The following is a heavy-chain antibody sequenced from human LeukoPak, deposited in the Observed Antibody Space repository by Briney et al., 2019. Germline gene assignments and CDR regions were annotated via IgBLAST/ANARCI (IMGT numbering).Heavy chain of an antibody. V-gene: IGHV4-59*01. Sequence: PSETLSLTCTVSGGSISIYYWSWIRQPPGKGLEWIGYIYYSGSTNYNPSLKSRVTISVDTSKNQFSLKLSSVTAADTAVYYCARYALKASSSWISRYFDYWGQGTLVTVSS. D-gene: IGHD6-13*01. CDR2: IYYSGST. CDR3: ARYALKASSSWISRYFDY. J-gene: IGHJ4*02. CDR1: GGSISIYY.